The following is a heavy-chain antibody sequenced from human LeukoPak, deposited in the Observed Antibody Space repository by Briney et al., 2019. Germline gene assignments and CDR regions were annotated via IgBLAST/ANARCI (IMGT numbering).Heavy chain of an antibody. CDR2: IYYSGST. V-gene: IGHV4-61*08. CDR1: GDPITISSDY. Sequence: PSETLSLTCTVSGDPITISSDYKWTWIRQPPQKGLEWSGYIYYSGSTNYNPSLPCRLPISIYPSNYPFSLKLTSLTATDTAAYYCARKYHAFAFWGQATLATASS. D-gene: IGHD3-16*01. CDR3: ARKYHAFAF. J-gene: IGHJ4*02.